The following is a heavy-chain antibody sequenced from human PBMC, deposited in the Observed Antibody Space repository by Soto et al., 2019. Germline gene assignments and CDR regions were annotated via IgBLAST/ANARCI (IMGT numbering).Heavy chain of an antibody. Sequence: TSETLSLTCTVSDGYISSYYWRWIRQPPGKGLEWIGYIYYSGSTNYNPSLKSRVTISVDTSKNQFSLKLSSVTAADTAMYYCARAKAPLYSSSWYWFDPWGQGTLVTVS. D-gene: IGHD6-13*01. CDR2: IYYSGST. J-gene: IGHJ5*02. CDR3: ARAKAPLYSSSWYWFDP. CDR1: DGYISSYY. V-gene: IGHV4-59*08.